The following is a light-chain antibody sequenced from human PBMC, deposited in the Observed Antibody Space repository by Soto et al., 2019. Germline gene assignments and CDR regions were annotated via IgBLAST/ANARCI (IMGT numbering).Light chain of an antibody. Sequence: QSVLTQPPSVSGAPGQRVTISCTGSSSNIGAGYDVHWYQQLPGTAPKLLIYGNSNRPSGVPDRFSGSKSATSASLAITGLQAKDEADYYCQSYDSSLSGWVFGGGTKLTVL. CDR1: SSNIGAGYD. J-gene: IGLJ3*02. V-gene: IGLV1-40*01. CDR2: GNS. CDR3: QSYDSSLSGWV.